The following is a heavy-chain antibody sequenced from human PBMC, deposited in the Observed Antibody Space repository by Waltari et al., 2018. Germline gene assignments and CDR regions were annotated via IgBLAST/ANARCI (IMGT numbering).Heavy chain of an antibody. J-gene: IGHJ4*02. Sequence: EVHLVESGGGLVQPGGSRGLSWAVSGFTLSRFWMSWVRQYPGKGLEWVANIKEDGSEKYNVDSVKGRFTISRDNAKNSLYLQMNSLRAEDTAVYYCTRGGARGSGWYVVDTWGQGTLVTVSS. D-gene: IGHD6-19*01. CDR1: GFTLSRFW. CDR3: TRGGARGSGWYVVDT. V-gene: IGHV3-7*01. CDR2: IKEDGSEK.